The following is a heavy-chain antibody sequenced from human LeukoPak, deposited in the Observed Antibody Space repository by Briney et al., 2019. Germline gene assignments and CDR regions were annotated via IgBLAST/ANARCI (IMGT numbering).Heavy chain of an antibody. Sequence: ASVTVSCKTSGYTFTGYYIHWVRQAHRPGLEWMGWINPNSGGRNYSQKFQSRGTMTRDTSIKKHYLVMSRPRADAAAVYYCAPPGYTRSDAFDIWGQETMVTVSS. CDR2: INPNSGGR. D-gene: IGHD6-13*01. V-gene: IGHV1-2*02. J-gene: IGHJ3*02. CDR1: GYTFTGYY. CDR3: APPGYTRSDAFDI.